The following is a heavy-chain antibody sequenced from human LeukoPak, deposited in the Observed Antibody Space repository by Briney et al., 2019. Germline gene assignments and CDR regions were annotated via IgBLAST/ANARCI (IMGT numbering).Heavy chain of an antibody. CDR3: ARDVYNGSGSYFDY. J-gene: IGHJ4*02. CDR2: IWYDGSNK. V-gene: IGHV3-33*01. Sequence: GGSLRLSCAASGFTFSSYGMHWVRQAPGKGLEWVAVIWYDGSNKYYADSVKGRFTISRDNSKNTLYLQMNSLRAEDTAVYYCARDVYNGSGSYFDYWGQGTLVTVSS. CDR1: GFTFSSYG. D-gene: IGHD3-10*01.